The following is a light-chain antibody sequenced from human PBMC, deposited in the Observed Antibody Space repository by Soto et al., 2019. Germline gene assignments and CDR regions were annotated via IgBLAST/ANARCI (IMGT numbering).Light chain of an antibody. CDR2: KAS. CDR3: QQYNTYWR. CDR1: QTISKW. J-gene: IGKJ1*01. Sequence: DIQMTQSPSTLSASVGDRVTITCRASQTISKWVAWYQQKPGKAPKLLIYKASTLESGVPSRFSGSGSGTEFTLTISSLQPDDVATYYCQQYNTYWRFGQGTKVEIK. V-gene: IGKV1-5*03.